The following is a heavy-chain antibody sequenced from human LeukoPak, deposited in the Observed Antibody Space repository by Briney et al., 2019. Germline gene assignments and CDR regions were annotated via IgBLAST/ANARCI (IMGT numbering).Heavy chain of an antibody. J-gene: IGHJ4*02. V-gene: IGHV3-30*03. Sequence: GGSLRLSCAASGFTFSSYGMHWVRQAPGKGLEWVAVISYDGSNKYYADSVKGRFTISRDNSKNTLYLQMNSLRAEDTAVYYCARHLSGITGYTYGRGIDYWGQGTLVTVSS. CDR2: ISYDGSNK. D-gene: IGHD5-18*01. CDR1: GFTFSSYG. CDR3: ARHLSGITGYTYGRGIDY.